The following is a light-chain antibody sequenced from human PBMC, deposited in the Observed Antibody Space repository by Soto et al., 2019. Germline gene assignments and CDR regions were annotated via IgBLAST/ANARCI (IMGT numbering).Light chain of an antibody. CDR2: AAS. V-gene: IGKV1-39*01. Sequence: DIQMTQSPSSLSASVGDRVTITCRASQSISSYLNWYQQKPGKAPKLLIYAASSLQSGVPSRFSGSGSGTDFSLTISSLQPEDFATYYCQQSYSTPRTFVQVTKVEIK. CDR1: QSISSY. J-gene: IGKJ1*01. CDR3: QQSYSTPRT.